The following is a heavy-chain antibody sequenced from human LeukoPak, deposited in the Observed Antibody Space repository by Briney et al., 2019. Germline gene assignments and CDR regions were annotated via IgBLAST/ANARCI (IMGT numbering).Heavy chain of an antibody. D-gene: IGHD5-24*01. CDR3: ARGDGYGHFDN. CDR2: IYYSGTT. Sequence: PSETLSLTCTVSGGSISSGAYYWSWIRQHPGKGLEWIGYIYYSGTTYYNPSLRSRITISIDTSKIQFSLRLSSVTAADTAVYYCARGDGYGHFDNGGQGPRVPVSS. V-gene: IGHV4-31*03. CDR1: GGSISSGAYY. J-gene: IGHJ4*02.